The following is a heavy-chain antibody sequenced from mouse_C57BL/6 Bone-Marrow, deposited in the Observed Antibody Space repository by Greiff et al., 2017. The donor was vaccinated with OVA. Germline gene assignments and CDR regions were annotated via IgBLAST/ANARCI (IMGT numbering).Heavy chain of an antibody. J-gene: IGHJ2*01. Sequence: DVKLQESGPGLVKPSQSLSLTCSVTGYSITSGYYWNWIRQFPGNKLEWMGYISYDGSNNYNPSLKNRISITRDTSKNQFFLKLNSVTTEDTATYYCAREGPVADYWGQGTTLTVSS. CDR3: AREGPVADY. CDR1: GYSITSGYY. D-gene: IGHD1-1*01. V-gene: IGHV3-6*01. CDR2: ISYDGSN.